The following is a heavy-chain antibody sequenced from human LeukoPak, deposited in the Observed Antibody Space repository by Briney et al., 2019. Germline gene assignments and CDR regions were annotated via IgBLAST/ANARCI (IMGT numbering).Heavy chain of an antibody. Sequence: SETLSLTCTVSGVSISSSNYYWGWIRQPPGKGLEWIGSLYYSGSTYNNPSLKSRVTISVDTSKNQFSLKLSSVTAADTAVYYCARLQSVPAAGGWWFDPWGQGTLVTVSS. CDR1: GVSISSSNYY. CDR2: LYYSGST. CDR3: ARLQSVPAAGGWWFDP. V-gene: IGHV4-39*01. J-gene: IGHJ5*02. D-gene: IGHD2-2*01.